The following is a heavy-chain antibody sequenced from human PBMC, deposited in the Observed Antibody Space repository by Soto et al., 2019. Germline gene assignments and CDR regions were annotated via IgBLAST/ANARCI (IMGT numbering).Heavy chain of an antibody. V-gene: IGHV4-59*01. Sequence: QVQLQESGPGLVKPSETLSLTCTVSGGSISSYYWSWIRQPPGKGLEWIGYIYYSGSTNYNPSLKSRAPISVDTSKNQFSLKLSSVTAADTAVYYCARKLRAYDYNWFDPWGQGTLVTVSS. J-gene: IGHJ5*02. CDR2: IYYSGST. CDR3: ARKLRAYDYNWFDP. D-gene: IGHD5-12*01. CDR1: GGSISSYY.